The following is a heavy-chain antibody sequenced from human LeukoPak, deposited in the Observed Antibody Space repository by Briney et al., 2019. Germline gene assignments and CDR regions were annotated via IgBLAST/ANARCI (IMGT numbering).Heavy chain of an antibody. J-gene: IGHJ4*02. Sequence: GGSLRLSCAASGFTFSTYAMTWVRQAPGKGLEWVSSISSSTSYIYYADSVKGRFTISRDNAKNSLYLQMNSLRPEDTAVYYCARENSGSYYQFDCWGQGTLVTVSS. CDR1: GFTFSTYA. CDR2: ISSSTSYI. V-gene: IGHV3-21*01. D-gene: IGHD1-26*01. CDR3: ARENSGSYYQFDC.